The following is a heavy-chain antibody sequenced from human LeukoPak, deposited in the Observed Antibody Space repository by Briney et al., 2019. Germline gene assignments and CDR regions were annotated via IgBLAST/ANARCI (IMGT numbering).Heavy chain of an antibody. J-gene: IGHJ4*02. CDR1: GFTFSSYS. Sequence: GGSLRLSCAASGFTFSSYSMNWVRQAPGKGLEWVSSISSSSSYIYYADSVKGRFTISRDNAKNSLYLQMNSLRAEDTAVYYCAKAYYYDSSGYYYVSDYFDYWGQGTLVTVSS. D-gene: IGHD3-22*01. CDR3: AKAYYYDSSGYYYVSDYFDY. CDR2: ISSSSSYI. V-gene: IGHV3-21*04.